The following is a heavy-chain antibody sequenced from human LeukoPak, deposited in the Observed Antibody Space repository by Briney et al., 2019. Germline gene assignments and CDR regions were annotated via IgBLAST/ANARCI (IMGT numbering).Heavy chain of an antibody. CDR2: INSDGSST. Sequence: GGSLRLSCAASGFTFSSYWMHWVRQAPGKGLVWVSRINSDGSSTSYADSVKGRFTISRDNAKNTLYLQMNSLRAEDTAVYYCARKRGFSYGPFDYWGQGTLVTVSS. D-gene: IGHD5-18*01. J-gene: IGHJ4*02. CDR1: GFTFSSYW. V-gene: IGHV3-74*01. CDR3: ARKRGFSYGPFDY.